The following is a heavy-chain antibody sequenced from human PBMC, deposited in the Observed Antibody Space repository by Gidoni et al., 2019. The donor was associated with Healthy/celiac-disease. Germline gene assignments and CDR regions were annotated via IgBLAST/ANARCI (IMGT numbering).Heavy chain of an antibody. CDR2: IYYSGST. V-gene: IGHV4-39*01. Sequence: QLQLQESGPGLVKPSETLSLTCTVSGGSITSSSYYWGWIRQPPGKGLEWIGSIYYSGSTYYNPSLKSRVTISVDTSKNQFSLKLSSVTAADTAVYYCASLYYDILSGYGGFDYWGQGTLVTVSS. J-gene: IGHJ4*02. CDR1: GGSITSSSYY. D-gene: IGHD3-9*01. CDR3: ASLYYDILSGYGGFDY.